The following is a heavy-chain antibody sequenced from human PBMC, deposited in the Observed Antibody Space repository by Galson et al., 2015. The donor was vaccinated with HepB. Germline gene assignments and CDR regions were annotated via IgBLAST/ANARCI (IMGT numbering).Heavy chain of an antibody. Sequence: SLRLSCAASGFSFRNAWMSWVRQAPGKGLEWVGRIKSISDGGTTDYPPVKGRFTISRDDSKNTVYLQLSSLKTEDTAMYYCTTWLRGKVYSFSGAFDIWGQGTMVTVSS. V-gene: IGHV3-15*01. CDR3: TTWLRGKVYSFSGAFDI. J-gene: IGHJ3*02. CDR1: GFSFRNAW. CDR2: IKSISDGGTT. D-gene: IGHD5-12*01.